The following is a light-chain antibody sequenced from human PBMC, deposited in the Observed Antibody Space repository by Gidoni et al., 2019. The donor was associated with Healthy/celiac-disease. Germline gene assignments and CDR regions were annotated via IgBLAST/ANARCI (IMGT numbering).Light chain of an antibody. CDR2: GAS. Sequence: VMTQSPATLSVSPGERATLSCRASQSVSSNLAWYQQKPGQAPRILIYGASTRATGIPARFSGSGSGKEFTLTISSLQSEDCAVYYCQQYNNWPPGDTFGQGTKLEIK. V-gene: IGKV3D-15*01. J-gene: IGKJ2*01. CDR3: QQYNNWPPGDT. CDR1: QSVSSN.